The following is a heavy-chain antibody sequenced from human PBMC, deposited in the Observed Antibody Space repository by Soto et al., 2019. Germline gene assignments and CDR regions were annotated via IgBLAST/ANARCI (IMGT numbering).Heavy chain of an antibody. V-gene: IGHV3-7*01. CDR3: AREQSSSWYSYYYYGMDV. Sequence: GGSLRLSCAASGFTFSSYWMSCVRQAPGKGLEWVANIKQDGSEKYYVDSVKGRFTISRDNAKNSLYLQMNSLRAEDTAVYYCAREQSSSWYSYYYYGMDVWGQGTTVTVSS. CDR1: GFTFSSYW. J-gene: IGHJ6*02. CDR2: IKQDGSEK. D-gene: IGHD6-13*01.